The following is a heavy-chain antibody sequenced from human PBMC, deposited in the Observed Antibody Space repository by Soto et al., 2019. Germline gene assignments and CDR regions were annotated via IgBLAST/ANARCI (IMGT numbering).Heavy chain of an antibody. CDR2: ISSSSNSI. J-gene: IGHJ4*01. Sequence: EVQLVESWGGLVQPGGALRLSCAASGFTFSSYSMNWVRQAPGKGLEWVSYISSSSNSIYYADSVKGRFPISRDNAKNSLYLKRNSLRDEDTAVDYCARSGNGYGQNDYWGHGTLVTVSS. CDR3: ARSGNGYGQNDY. CDR1: GFTFSSYS. D-gene: IGHD5-12*01. V-gene: IGHV3-48*02.